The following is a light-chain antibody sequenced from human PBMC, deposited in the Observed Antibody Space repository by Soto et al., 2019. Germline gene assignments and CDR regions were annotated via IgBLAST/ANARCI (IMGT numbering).Light chain of an antibody. CDR2: GAS. CDR1: QSVSSSY. V-gene: IGKV3-20*01. J-gene: IGKJ4*01. Sequence: EIVLTQSPGTLSLSPGERTTLSCRASQSVSSSYLACYQQKPGQAPRLLIYGASSRATGIPDRFSGSGSGTDFTLTISRLEPEDCAVYYCQQDGSSPLTFGGGTKVESK. CDR3: QQDGSSPLT.